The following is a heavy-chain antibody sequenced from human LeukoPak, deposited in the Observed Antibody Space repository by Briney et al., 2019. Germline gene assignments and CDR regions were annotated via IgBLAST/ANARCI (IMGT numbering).Heavy chain of an antibody. V-gene: IGHV5-51*01. CDR2: IYPDDSDT. CDR3: ARLAFCTNAVCFSNYYYSMDV. CDR1: GYSFTSYW. D-gene: IGHD2-8*01. J-gene: IGHJ6*03. Sequence: PGESLKISCKASGYSFTSYWIGWVRQMPGKGLEWMGIIYPDDSDTKYSPSFQGQVTISADKSISTAYLQWSSLKASDTAMYYCARLAFCTNAVCFSNYYYSMDVWGRGTTVTVSS.